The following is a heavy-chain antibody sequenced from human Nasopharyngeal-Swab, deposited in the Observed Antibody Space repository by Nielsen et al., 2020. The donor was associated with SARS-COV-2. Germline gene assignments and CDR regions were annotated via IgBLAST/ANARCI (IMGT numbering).Heavy chain of an antibody. J-gene: IGHJ4*02. CDR2: IFPGDSDT. CDR3: ARRSDFDY. V-gene: IGHV5-51*01. CDR1: GYRFTSYW. Sequence: GESLKISCKASGYRFTSYWIAWVRQVPGKDLEWMGIIFPGDSDTRYSPSFRGQVTISADKSITTAYLQWSSLKASDTAMYYCARRSDFDYWGQGTLVTVSS.